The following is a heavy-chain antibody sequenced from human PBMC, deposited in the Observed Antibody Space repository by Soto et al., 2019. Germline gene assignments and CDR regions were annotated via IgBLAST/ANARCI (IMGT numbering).Heavy chain of an antibody. V-gene: IGHV3-30*18. Sequence: QVHLVESGGGVVQPGRSLRLSCAASGFTFSSYGMHWVRQAPGKGLELVAVISYDGSNKYYADSVKGRFTISRDNSKNTLYLQMHSLRAEDTAVYYCANPITVSSGWSRDYWGQGTLVTVSS. CDR2: ISYDGSNK. CDR3: ANPITVSSGWSRDY. CDR1: GFTFSSYG. D-gene: IGHD6-19*01. J-gene: IGHJ4*02.